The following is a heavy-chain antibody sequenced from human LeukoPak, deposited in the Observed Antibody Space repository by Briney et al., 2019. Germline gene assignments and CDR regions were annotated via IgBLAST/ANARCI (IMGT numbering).Heavy chain of an antibody. CDR3: AREESLTLDS. CDR1: GGSISSASHY. D-gene: IGHD3-10*01. Sequence: SETLSLTCTVSGGSISSASHYWTWIRQPAGKGLEWIGRIFTSGSTDYNPSLKSRVTISVETSKNQFSLKLSSVTPADTAIYYCAREESLTLDSWGQRTLVTVSS. CDR2: IFTSGST. V-gene: IGHV4-61*02. J-gene: IGHJ4*02.